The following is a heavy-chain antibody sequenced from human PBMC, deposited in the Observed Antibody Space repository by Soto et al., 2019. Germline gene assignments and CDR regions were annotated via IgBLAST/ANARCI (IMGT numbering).Heavy chain of an antibody. J-gene: IGHJ4*02. Sequence: QVQLVQSGAEVKKPGASVKVSCKASGYTFTSYGISWVRQAPGQGLEWMGWISAYNGNTNYAQKLQGRGTMTTDTSTSTAYMELRSLRSDDTAVYYGARARYFDWSHGDFDYWGQGTLVTVSS. CDR3: ARARYFDWSHGDFDY. CDR2: ISAYNGNT. V-gene: IGHV1-18*01. CDR1: GYTFTSYG. D-gene: IGHD3-9*01.